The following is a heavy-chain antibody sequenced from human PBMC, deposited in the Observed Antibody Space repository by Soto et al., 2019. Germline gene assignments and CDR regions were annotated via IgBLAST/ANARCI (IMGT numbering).Heavy chain of an antibody. D-gene: IGHD2-2*01. CDR3: ARGDVVVPAASGYYYYGMDV. V-gene: IGHV3-21*01. J-gene: IGHJ6*02. CDR2: ISSSSSYI. CDR1: GFTFSSYS. Sequence: LSCAASGFTFSSYSMNWVRQAPGKGLEWVSSISSSSSYIYYADSVKGRFTISRDNAKNSLYLQMNSLRAEDTAVYYCARGDVVVPAASGYYYYGMDVWGQGTTVTVSS.